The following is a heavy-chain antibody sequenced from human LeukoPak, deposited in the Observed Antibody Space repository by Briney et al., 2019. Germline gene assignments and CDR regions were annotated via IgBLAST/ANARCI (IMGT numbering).Heavy chain of an antibody. CDR2: ISYDGSNK. CDR1: GFTFSNYG. V-gene: IGHV3-30*03. J-gene: IGHJ4*02. CDR3: ASFPRADLDFIIIDY. D-gene: IGHD3-16*02. Sequence: PGGSLRLSCEASGFTFSNYGMHWVRQAPGRGLEWVALISYDGSNKYYADSVKGRFTISRDNSKNTLYLQMNNLRAEDSAVYYCASFPRADLDFIIIDYWGQGTLVTVSS.